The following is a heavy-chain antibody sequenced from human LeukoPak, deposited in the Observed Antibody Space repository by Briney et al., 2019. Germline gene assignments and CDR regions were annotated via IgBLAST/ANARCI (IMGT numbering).Heavy chain of an antibody. CDR1: GGSLISYY. CDR2: ISYSGST. J-gene: IGHJ2*01. V-gene: IGHV4-59*08. D-gene: IGHD3-3*01. Sequence: SETLSPTCTDSGGSLISYYRCWIRQPPGKGLEWGGHISYSGSTNYNPSLPSRVTISLHTSNQQASLILSSVTAETTTVYHSTRHLKPLFTPWYCDLWGRGTRVRVSS. CDR3: TRHLKPLFTPWYCDL.